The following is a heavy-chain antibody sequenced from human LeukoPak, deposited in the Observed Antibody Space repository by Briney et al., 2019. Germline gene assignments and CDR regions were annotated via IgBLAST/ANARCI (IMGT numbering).Heavy chain of an antibody. J-gene: IGHJ4*02. CDR3: AKDWGYTTMVSYYFDY. CDR2: IWCDGNNK. Sequence: PGGSLRLSCAASGFTFSGYGMHWVRQAPDKGLEWVAVIWCDGNNKYYADSVKGRFTISRDNSKNTLYLQMNSLRVEDTAVYYCAKDWGYTTMVSYYFDYWGQGTLVTVSS. V-gene: IGHV3-33*06. D-gene: IGHD5-18*01. CDR1: GFTFSGYG.